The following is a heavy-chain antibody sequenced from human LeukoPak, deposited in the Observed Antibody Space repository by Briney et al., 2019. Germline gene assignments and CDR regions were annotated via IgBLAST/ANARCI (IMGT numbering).Heavy chain of an antibody. J-gene: IGHJ4*02. Sequence: GGSLRLSCAASGSTFSSYAMSWVRQAPGKGLEWVSAISGSGGSTYYADSVKGRFTISRDNSKNTLYLQMNSLRAEDTAVYYCAKDASGSYSSSWYYFDYWGQGTLVTVSS. CDR2: ISGSGGST. D-gene: IGHD6-13*01. V-gene: IGHV3-23*01. CDR3: AKDASGSYSSSWYYFDY. CDR1: GSTFSSYA.